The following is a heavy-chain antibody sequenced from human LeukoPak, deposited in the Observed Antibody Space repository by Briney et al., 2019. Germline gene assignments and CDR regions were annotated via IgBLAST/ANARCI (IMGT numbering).Heavy chain of an antibody. Sequence: PGGSLRLSCAASGFTFSSYAMHWVRQAPGKGLEYVSAISSNGGSTYYAESVKGRFTISRDNSKNTLYLQMSSLRAEDTAVYYCVKGTELRLGESVWGQGTLVTVSS. CDR2: ISSNGGST. CDR3: VKGTELRLGESV. D-gene: IGHD3-16*01. CDR1: GFTFSSYA. V-gene: IGHV3-64D*09. J-gene: IGHJ4*02.